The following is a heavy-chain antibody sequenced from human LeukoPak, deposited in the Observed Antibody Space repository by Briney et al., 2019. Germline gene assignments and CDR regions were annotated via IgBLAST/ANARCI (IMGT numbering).Heavy chain of an antibody. CDR1: GYTFTGYY. J-gene: IGHJ4*02. CDR2: INPNSGGT. Sequence: WASVKVSCKASGYTFTGYYMHWVRQAPGQGLEWMGWINPNSGGTNYAQKFQGRVTMTRDTSISTAYMELRSLRSDDTAMYYCARMEMATAIFDYWGQGTLVTVSS. D-gene: IGHD5-24*01. CDR3: ARMEMATAIFDY. V-gene: IGHV1-2*02.